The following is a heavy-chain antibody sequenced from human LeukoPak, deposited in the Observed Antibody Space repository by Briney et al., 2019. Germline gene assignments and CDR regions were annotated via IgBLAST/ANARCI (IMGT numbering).Heavy chain of an antibody. CDR3: ARGFVDTAMVPPGDDAFDI. V-gene: IGHV3-72*01. Sequence: PGGSLRLSCAASGFILSDHYIDWVRQAPGKGLEWVGRTRNKANSYTTEYAASVKGRFTISRDDPKNLLYLQMNSLRAEDTAVYYCARGFVDTAMVPPGDDAFDIWGQGTMVTVSS. J-gene: IGHJ3*02. CDR2: TRNKANSYTT. D-gene: IGHD5-18*01. CDR1: GFILSDHY.